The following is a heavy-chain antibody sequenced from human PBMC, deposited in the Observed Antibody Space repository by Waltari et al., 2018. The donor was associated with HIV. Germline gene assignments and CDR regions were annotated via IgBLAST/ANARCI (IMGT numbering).Heavy chain of an antibody. V-gene: IGHV4-38-2*02. CDR2: IYHSGST. Sequence: QVQLQESGPGLVKPSETLSLTCTVSGYSISSGYYWGWIRQPPGKGLEWIGSIYHSGSTYYNPSLKSRVTISVDTSKNQFSLKLSSVTAADTAVYYCARDRSYYDSSGYYPNYYYYGMDVWGQGTTVTVSS. J-gene: IGHJ6*02. CDR1: GYSISSGYY. D-gene: IGHD3-22*01. CDR3: ARDRSYYDSSGYYPNYYYYGMDV.